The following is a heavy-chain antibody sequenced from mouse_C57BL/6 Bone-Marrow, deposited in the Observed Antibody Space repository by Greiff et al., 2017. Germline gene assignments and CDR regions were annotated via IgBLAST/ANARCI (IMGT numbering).Heavy chain of an antibody. CDR1: GFTFSSYA. V-gene: IGHV5-4*01. CDR3: ARYYYGSMFAD. D-gene: IGHD1-1*02. CDR2: ISDGGSYT. Sequence: EVQLEESGGGLVQPGGSLKLSCAASGFTFSSYAMSWFRQTPEKRLEWVATISDGGSYTYYPDNVKGRFTISRDNDKNNLYLQMSHLKSEDTAMYYCARYYYGSMFADRGEGALVTVSA. J-gene: IGHJ3*01.